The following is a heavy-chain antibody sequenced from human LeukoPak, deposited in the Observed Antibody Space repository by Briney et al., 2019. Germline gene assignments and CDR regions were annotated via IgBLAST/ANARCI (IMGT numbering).Heavy chain of an antibody. V-gene: IGHV1-18*01. D-gene: IGHD5-18*01. J-gene: IGHJ6*02. Sequence: GASVKVSCKASGYTFTSYGISWVRQAPGQGLERMGWISAYNGNTNYAQKLQGRVTMTTDTSTSTAYMELRSLRSDDTAVYYCARDGYSYGLYGMDVWGQGTTVTVSS. CDR1: GYTFTSYG. CDR3: ARDGYSYGLYGMDV. CDR2: ISAYNGNT.